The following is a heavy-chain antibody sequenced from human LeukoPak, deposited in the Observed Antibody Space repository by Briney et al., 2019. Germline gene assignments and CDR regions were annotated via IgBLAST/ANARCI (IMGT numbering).Heavy chain of an antibody. CDR1: GGSLSSYY. CDR2: IYYSGST. CDR3: AREGQYGDYARFDP. Sequence: SETLSLTCTVSGGSLSSYYWSWIRQPPGKGLEWIGYIYYSGSTNYNPSLKSRVTISVDTSKNQFSLKLSSVTAADTAVYYCAREGQYGDYARFDPWGQGTLVTVSS. J-gene: IGHJ5*02. D-gene: IGHD4-17*01. V-gene: IGHV4-59*01.